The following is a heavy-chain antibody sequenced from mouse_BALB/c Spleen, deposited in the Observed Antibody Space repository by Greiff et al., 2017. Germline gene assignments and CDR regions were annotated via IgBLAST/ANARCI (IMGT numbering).Heavy chain of an antibody. D-gene: IGHD2-2*01. CDR1: GFTFSSFG. V-gene: IGHV5-17*02. CDR3: ARYGYDVPSFDY. CDR2: ISSGSSTI. J-gene: IGHJ2*01. Sequence: EVQRVESGGGLVQPGGSRKLSCAASGFTFSSFGMHWVRQAPEKGLEWVAYISSGSSTIYYADTVKGRFTISRDNPKNTLFLQMTSLRSEDTAMYYCARYGYDVPSFDYWGQGTTLTVSS.